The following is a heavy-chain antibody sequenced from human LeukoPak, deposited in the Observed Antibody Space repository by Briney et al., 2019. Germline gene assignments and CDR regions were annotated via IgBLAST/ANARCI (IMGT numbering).Heavy chain of an antibody. CDR1: GFAFSSYA. V-gene: IGHV3-23*01. CDR2: ISGSGGST. CDR3: AKDPAKYSSSWFNYYYYMDV. J-gene: IGHJ6*03. D-gene: IGHD6-13*01. Sequence: GGSLRLSCAASGFAFSSYAMSWVRQAPGKGLEWVSAISGSGGSTYYADSVKGRFTISRDNSKNTLYLQMNSLRAEDTAVYYCAKDPAKYSSSWFNYYYYMDVWGKGTTVTVSS.